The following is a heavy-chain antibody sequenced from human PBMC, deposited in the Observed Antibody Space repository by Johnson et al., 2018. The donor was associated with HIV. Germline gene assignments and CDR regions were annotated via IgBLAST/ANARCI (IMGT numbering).Heavy chain of an antibody. Sequence: VQLVESGGGLVQPGGSLRLSCAGAGFTFSNYWMSWVRQAPGKGLQWVANMKQDGSEEHYLDSVKGRFTISRDTSKNTLYFQMNGLRAEDTAVYYCAKQNRGAFDIWGQGTMVTVSS. D-gene: IGHD1/OR15-1a*01. CDR1: GFTFSNYW. J-gene: IGHJ3*02. CDR3: AKQNRGAFDI. V-gene: IGHV3-7*05. CDR2: MKQDGSEE.